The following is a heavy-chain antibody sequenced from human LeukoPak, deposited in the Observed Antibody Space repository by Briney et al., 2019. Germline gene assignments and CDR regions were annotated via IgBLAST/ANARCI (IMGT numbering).Heavy chain of an antibody. J-gene: IGHJ4*02. CDR2: ISSNGGST. D-gene: IGHD4-23*01. Sequence: GGSLRLSCAASGFTFSSYAMHWVRQAPGKGLEYVSAISSNGGSTYYANSVKGRFTISRDNSKNTLYLQMGSLRAEDMAVYYCARDCGGNSVRYFDYWGQGTLVTVSS. V-gene: IGHV3-64*01. CDR3: ARDCGGNSVRYFDY. CDR1: GFTFSSYA.